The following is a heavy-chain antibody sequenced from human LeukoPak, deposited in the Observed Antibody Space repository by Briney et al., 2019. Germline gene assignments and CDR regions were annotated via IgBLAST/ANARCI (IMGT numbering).Heavy chain of an antibody. CDR3: ARETAEPQIVVVTGNWFDP. Sequence: SETLSLTCAVYGGSFSGYYWSWIRQPPGKGLEWIGEINHSGSTNYNPSLKSRVTISVDTSKSQFSLKLSSVTAADTAVYYCARETAEPQIVVVTGNWFDPWGQGTLVTVSS. CDR2: INHSGST. V-gene: IGHV4-34*01. J-gene: IGHJ5*02. CDR1: GGSFSGYY. D-gene: IGHD2-21*02.